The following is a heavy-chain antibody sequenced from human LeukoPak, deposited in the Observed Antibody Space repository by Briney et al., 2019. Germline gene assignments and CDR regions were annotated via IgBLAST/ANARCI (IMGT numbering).Heavy chain of an antibody. V-gene: IGHV1-18*01. D-gene: IGHD3-3*01. J-gene: IGHJ4*02. CDR3: ARATFWGGCDS. CDR1: GYIFSSYG. CDR2: INVNNGDT. Sequence: ASVKVSCKTSGYIFSSYGISWVRQASGQGLEWMGWINVNNGDTNYAQKFQGRVTMTTDTSTTTAYIDLRSLRSDDTALYYCARATFWGGCDSWGQGTLVTVSS.